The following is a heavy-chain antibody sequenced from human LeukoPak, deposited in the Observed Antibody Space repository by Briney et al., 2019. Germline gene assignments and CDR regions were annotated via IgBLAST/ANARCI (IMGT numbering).Heavy chain of an antibody. CDR2: INWNGGST. J-gene: IGHJ3*02. Sequence: PGGSLRLSCAASGFTFDDYGMSWVRQAPGKGLEWVSGINWNGGSTGYADSVKGRFTISRDNAKNSLYLQTNSLRAEDTALYYCARRGFDGDYDRLGAFDIWGQGTMVTVSS. V-gene: IGHV3-20*04. CDR1: GFTFDDYG. D-gene: IGHD4-17*01. CDR3: ARRGFDGDYDRLGAFDI.